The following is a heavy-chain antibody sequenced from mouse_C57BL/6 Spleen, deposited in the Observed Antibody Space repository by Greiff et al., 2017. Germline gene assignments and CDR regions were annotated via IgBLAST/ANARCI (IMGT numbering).Heavy chain of an antibody. V-gene: IGHV1-19*01. CDR1: GYTFTDYY. J-gene: IGHJ4*01. CDR2: INPYNCGT. CDR3: ARWDGEAFFYAMEY. Sequence: EVQLQQSGPVLVKPGASVKMSCKASGYTFTDYYMNWVKQSHGKSLEWIGVINPYNCGTSYNQKFKGKATLPVDKSSSTAYMELNSLTSEDSAVYYCARWDGEAFFYAMEYWGQGASVTVSS. D-gene: IGHD2-13*01.